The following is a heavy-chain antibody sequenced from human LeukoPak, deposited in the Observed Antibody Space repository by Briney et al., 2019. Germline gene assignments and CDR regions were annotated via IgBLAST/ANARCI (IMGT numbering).Heavy chain of an antibody. CDR2: MNHNSGNT. D-gene: IGHD4-11*01. Sequence: ASVRVSCKASGSTFTNYDINRVRPTAGQGRAWMGWMNHNSGNTGCAHKLQGRGSITRNTTISTHHMELGSLRSEDTAVYYCERGEWSTVTNSGHPPPYFFDYGGQGSLVTVSS. V-gene: IGHV1-8*01. CDR3: ERGEWSTVTNSGHPPPYFFDY. J-gene: IGHJ4*02. CDR1: GSTFTNYD.